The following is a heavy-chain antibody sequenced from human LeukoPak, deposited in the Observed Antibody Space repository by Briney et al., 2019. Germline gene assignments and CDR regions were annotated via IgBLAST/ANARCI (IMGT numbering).Heavy chain of an antibody. CDR3: AKDIGIAVARTYDAFDI. J-gene: IGHJ3*02. CDR1: GFTFDDYA. CDR2: ISWNSGSI. D-gene: IGHD6-19*01. V-gene: IGHV3-9*01. Sequence: GGSLRLSCVASGFTFDDYAMHWVRQAPGKGLEWVSGISWNSGSIGYADSVKGRFTISRDNAKNSLYLQMNSLRAEDTALYYCAKDIGIAVARTYDAFDIWGQGTMVTVSS.